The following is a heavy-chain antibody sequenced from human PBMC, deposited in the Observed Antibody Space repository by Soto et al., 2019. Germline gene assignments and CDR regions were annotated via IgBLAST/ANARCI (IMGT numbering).Heavy chain of an antibody. J-gene: IGHJ4*02. V-gene: IGHV3-21*01. CDR2: INGRSNYK. CDR1: GFALTTYT. Sequence: PXGSLRLSCVASGFALTTYTMNWVRQGPGTGLEWVSSINGRSNYKYYSDSVKGRFTVSRDNAQNSLFLQMSRLGPEDTAVYYCVREDGVVGASSAFDSWGQGTLVTVSS. CDR3: VREDGVVGASSAFDS. D-gene: IGHD1-26*01.